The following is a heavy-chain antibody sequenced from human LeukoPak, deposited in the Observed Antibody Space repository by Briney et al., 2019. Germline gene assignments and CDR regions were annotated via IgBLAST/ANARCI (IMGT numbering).Heavy chain of an antibody. V-gene: IGHV4-39*07. Sequence: PSETLSLTCTVSDDSISTNNYYWSWIRQPPGKGLEWVGTLHFSGTPYYSPSLNSRVSISVDTSKNQFSLKLSSVTAADTAVYYCARAGVYSSSWGYFDYWGQGTLVTVSS. CDR1: DDSISTNNYY. CDR2: LHFSGTP. J-gene: IGHJ4*02. D-gene: IGHD6-13*01. CDR3: ARAGVYSSSWGYFDY.